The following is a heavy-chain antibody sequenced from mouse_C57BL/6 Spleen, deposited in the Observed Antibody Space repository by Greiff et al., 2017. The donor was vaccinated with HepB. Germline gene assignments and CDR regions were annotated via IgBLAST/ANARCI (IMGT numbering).Heavy chain of an antibody. V-gene: IGHV1-64*01. J-gene: IGHJ3*01. CDR2: IHPDSGST. CDR1: GYTFTSYW. D-gene: IGHD3-1*01. CDR3: GGSVYVGFAY. Sequence: QVQLQQPGAELVKPGASVKLSCKASGYTFTSYWMHWVKQRPGQGLEWIGMIHPDSGSTNYNEKFKSKATLTVDKSSSTAYMQLSSLTSEDSAVYDSGGSVYVGFAYWGQGTLVTVSA.